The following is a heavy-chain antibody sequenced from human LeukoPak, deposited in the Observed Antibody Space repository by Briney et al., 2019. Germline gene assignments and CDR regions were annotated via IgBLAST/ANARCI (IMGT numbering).Heavy chain of an antibody. CDR3: AKSSGAFYYDSSGYWDY. V-gene: IGHV3-30-3*02. D-gene: IGHD3-22*01. CDR2: ISYDGSNK. Sequence: GGSLRLSCAASGFTFSSYAMHWVRQAPGKGLEWVAVISYDGSNKYYADSVKGRFTISRDNSKNTLYLQMNSLRAEDTAVYYCAKSSGAFYYDSSGYWDYWGQGTLVTVSS. CDR1: GFTFSSYA. J-gene: IGHJ4*02.